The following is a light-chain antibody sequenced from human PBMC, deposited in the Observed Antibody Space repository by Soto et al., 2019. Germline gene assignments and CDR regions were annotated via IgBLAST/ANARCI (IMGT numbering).Light chain of an antibody. CDR2: LGS. CDR1: ESLLHKSGYNY. J-gene: IGKJ3*01. V-gene: IGKV2-28*01. Sequence: IVMTQSPLSLPVTPGEPASISCRSSESLLHKSGYNYLDWYLQKPGQSPQLLIYLGSNRASGVPDRFSGSGSGTDFTLKISRVEAEDVGVYYCMQVLQTPPTFGPGTKVDIK. CDR3: MQVLQTPPT.